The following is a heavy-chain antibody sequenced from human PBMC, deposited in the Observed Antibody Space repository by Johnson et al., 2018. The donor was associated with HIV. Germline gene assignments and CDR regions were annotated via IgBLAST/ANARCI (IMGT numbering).Heavy chain of an antibody. V-gene: IGHV3-30*18. J-gene: IGHJ3*02. D-gene: IGHD7-27*01. CDR2: ISYGGTYK. CDR3: SKERSWAFDI. Sequence: QVLLVESGGGVVQPGRSLRVSCAASGFSFGSYGMHWVRQAPGKGLEWVAIISYGGTYKYYADSVKGRFTISRDNSNNTLYLQINRLRAADTALYSCSKERSWAFDIWGQGTMVTVS. CDR1: GFSFGSYG.